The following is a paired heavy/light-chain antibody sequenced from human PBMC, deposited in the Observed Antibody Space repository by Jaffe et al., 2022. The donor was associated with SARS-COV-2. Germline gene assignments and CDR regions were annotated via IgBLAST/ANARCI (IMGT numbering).Light chain of an antibody. V-gene: IGKV3-15*01. CDR3: QQYNNWPFAT. J-gene: IGKJ3*01. CDR2: GAS. Sequence: EIVMTQSPATLSVSPGERATLSCRASQSVSSNLAWYQQKPGQAPRLLIYGASTRATGIPARFSGSGSGTEFTLTISSLQSEDFAVYCCQQYNNWPFATFGPGTKVDIK. CDR1: QSVSSN.
Heavy chain of an antibody. CDR2: TSYDGSNK. D-gene: IGHD5-12*01. J-gene: IGHJ4*02. V-gene: IGHV3-30-3*01. CDR3: ARDPGIWLRSLYFDY. Sequence: QVQLVESGGGVVQPGKSLRLSCAASGFAFSSYHMHWVRQAPGKGLEWVAVTSYDGSNKYYADSVKGRFTISRDNSKNTLYLQMNSLRAEDTAVFHCARDPGIWLRSLYFDYWGQGTLVTVSS. CDR1: GFAFSSYH.